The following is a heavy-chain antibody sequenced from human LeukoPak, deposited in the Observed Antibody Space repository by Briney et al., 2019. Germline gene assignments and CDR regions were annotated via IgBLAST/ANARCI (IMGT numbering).Heavy chain of an antibody. D-gene: IGHD4-11*01. CDR2: IIPIFGTV. Sequence: SVKVSCKASGGTFSSYAISWVRQAPGQGLEWMGGIIPIFGTVNYAQKFQGRVTITADESTSTAYMELSSLRSEDTAVYYCARGPLYTVTAYYYYYYYMDVWGKGTTVTVSS. CDR3: ARGPLYTVTAYYYYYYYMDV. J-gene: IGHJ6*03. CDR1: GGTFSSYA. V-gene: IGHV1-69*13.